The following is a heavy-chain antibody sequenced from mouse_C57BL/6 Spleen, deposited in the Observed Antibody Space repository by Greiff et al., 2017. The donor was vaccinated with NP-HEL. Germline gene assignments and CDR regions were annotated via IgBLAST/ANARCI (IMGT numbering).Heavy chain of an antibody. J-gene: IGHJ3*01. Sequence: VQLQQSGAELARPGASVKMSCKASGYTFTSYTMHWVKQRPGQGLEWIGYINPSSGYTKYNQKFKDKATLTADKSSSTAYMQLRSLTSEDSAVYYCARIGTGFAYWGQGTLVTVSA. CDR1: GYTFTSYT. D-gene: IGHD4-1*01. V-gene: IGHV1-4*01. CDR3: ARIGTGFAY. CDR2: INPSSGYT.